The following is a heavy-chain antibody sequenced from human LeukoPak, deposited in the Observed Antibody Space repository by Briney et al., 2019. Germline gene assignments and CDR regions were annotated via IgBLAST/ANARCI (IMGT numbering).Heavy chain of an antibody. CDR3: ARLDIVLMNAFDI. Sequence: SETLSLTCTVSGGSISSGSYYWSWIRQPAGKGLEWIGRIYTSGSTNYNPSLKSRVTISVDTSKNQFSLKLSSVTAADTAVYYCARLDIVLMNAFDIWGQGTMVTVSS. V-gene: IGHV4-61*02. D-gene: IGHD2-8*01. CDR2: IYTSGST. J-gene: IGHJ3*02. CDR1: GGSISSGSYY.